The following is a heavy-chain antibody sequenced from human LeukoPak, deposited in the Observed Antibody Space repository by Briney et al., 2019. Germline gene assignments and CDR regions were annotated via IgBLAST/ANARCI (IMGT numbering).Heavy chain of an antibody. J-gene: IGHJ4*02. CDR3: AKTGTGWHYFDY. V-gene: IGHV3-74*01. CDR1: GFTFSSHW. Sequence: GGSLRLSCAASGFTFSSHWMHWVRQAPGKGLVWVSRIHDDGTTTNYADSVKGRFTISRDNAKNTLYLQMNSLRAEDTAVFYCAKTGTGWHYFDYWGQGTLVTVSS. D-gene: IGHD6-19*01. CDR2: IHDDGTTT.